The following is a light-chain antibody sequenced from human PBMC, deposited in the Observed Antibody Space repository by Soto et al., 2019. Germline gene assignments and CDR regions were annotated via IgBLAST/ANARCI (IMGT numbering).Light chain of an antibody. Sequence: ETVMTQSPATLSVSPGERPTLSCRASQSVSSNLAWYQQKPGQAPRLLIYDASTRATGIPARCSGSGSGAEFALTISGLQSEDFAVYSWQQDNTWRFTCGTGTRVDSK. CDR1: QSVSSN. V-gene: IGKV3-15*01. J-gene: IGKJ3*01. CDR3: QQDNTWRFT. CDR2: DAS.